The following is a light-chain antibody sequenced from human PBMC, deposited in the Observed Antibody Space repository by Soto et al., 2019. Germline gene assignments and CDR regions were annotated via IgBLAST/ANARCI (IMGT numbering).Light chain of an antibody. CDR3: QQYNSYPFT. CDR2: KAA. J-gene: IGKJ3*01. CDR1: QSISSW. Sequence: DIQMNPSPSTLASSVGDRVTITCRASQSISSWLAWYQQKPGKAPKILIYKAASLESGVPSTFSGSGFGTEFTLTISTLQPDDFATYYGQQYNSYPFTFGAGTKVDIK. V-gene: IGKV1-5*03.